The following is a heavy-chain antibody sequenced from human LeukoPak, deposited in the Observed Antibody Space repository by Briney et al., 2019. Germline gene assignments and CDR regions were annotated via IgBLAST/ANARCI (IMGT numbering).Heavy chain of an antibody. Sequence: PSQTLSLTCTVSGGSISSGGYYWSWIRQHPGKGLEWIGYIYYSGSTYYNPSLKSRVTISVDTSKNQFSLKLSSVTAADTAVYYCVRGGNYDFWSGYQYYFDYWGQGTLVTVSS. CDR2: IYYSGST. D-gene: IGHD3-3*01. J-gene: IGHJ4*02. V-gene: IGHV4-31*03. CDR1: GGSISSGGYY. CDR3: VRGGNYDFWSGYQYYFDY.